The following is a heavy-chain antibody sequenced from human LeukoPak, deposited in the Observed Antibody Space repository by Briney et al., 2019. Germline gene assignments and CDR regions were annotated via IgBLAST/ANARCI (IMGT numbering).Heavy chain of an antibody. J-gene: IGHJ4*02. V-gene: IGHV4-59*02. CDR3: GRNLGSGSDH. D-gene: IGHD3-10*01. CDR2: THYRGDI. CDR1: GASVSSDY. Sequence: PSETLSLTCSVSGASVSSDYWNWIRQSPGRGLEWIGYTHYRGDINYNSSLKSRLTMSVDASSNQVSLKLSSVTAADAAVYYCGRNLGSGSDHWGQGTLVTVSS.